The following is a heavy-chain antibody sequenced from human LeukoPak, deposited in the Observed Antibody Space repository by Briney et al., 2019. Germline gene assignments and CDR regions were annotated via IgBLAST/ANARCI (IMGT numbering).Heavy chain of an antibody. CDR1: GVSFSGYY. CDR3: ARDDDFLAY. Sequence: ETLSLTCAVYGVSFSGYYWSWVRQAPGKGLEWVANIKQDGSEKYYVDSVKGRFTISRDNAKNSLYLQMNSLRAEDTAVYYCARDDDFLAYWGQGTLVTVSS. V-gene: IGHV3-7*03. D-gene: IGHD3-3*01. CDR2: IKQDGSEK. J-gene: IGHJ4*02.